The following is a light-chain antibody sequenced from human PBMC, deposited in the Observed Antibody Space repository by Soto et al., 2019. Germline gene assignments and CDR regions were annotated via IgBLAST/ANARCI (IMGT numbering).Light chain of an antibody. CDR1: QSLLHSDGKTY. J-gene: IGKJ1*01. CDR3: QQSYTTPRT. V-gene: IGKV2-29*01. Sequence: DIVMTQTPLSLSVTPVQPASISCKSSQSLLHSDGKTYLYWYLQKPGQSPQLLIYEVSSRFSGVPDRFSGSGSGTDFTLTISSLQPEDFATYYCQQSYTTPRTFGQGTKVDIK. CDR2: EVS.